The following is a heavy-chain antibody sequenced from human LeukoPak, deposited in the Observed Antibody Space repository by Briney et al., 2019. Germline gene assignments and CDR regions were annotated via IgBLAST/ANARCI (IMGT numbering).Heavy chain of an antibody. CDR3: AKDRQWFGESYYYYYMDV. V-gene: IGHV3-23*01. CDR2: ISGSGGST. CDR1: GFTFSSYG. J-gene: IGHJ6*03. D-gene: IGHD3-10*01. Sequence: PGGSLRLSCAASGFTFSSYGMSWVRQAPGKGLEWVSAISGSGGSTYYADSMKGRFTISRDNSKNTLYLQMNSLRAEDTAVYYCAKDRQWFGESYYYYYMDVWGKGTTVTISS.